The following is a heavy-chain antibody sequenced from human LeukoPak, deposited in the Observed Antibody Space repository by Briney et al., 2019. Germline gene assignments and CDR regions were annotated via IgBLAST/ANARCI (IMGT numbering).Heavy chain of an antibody. CDR1: GFTFSSHA. CDR2: ISYDGNNK. V-gene: IGHV3-30-3*01. J-gene: IGHJ6*03. D-gene: IGHD1-20*01. CDR3: ARDGLTGNYYYYYYMDV. Sequence: PGGSLRLSCAASGFTFSSHAMDWVRQAPGKGLEWVAVISYDGNNKYYAVPVKGRFTISRDSSKNTLYLQMNSLRTEDTAVYYCARDGLTGNYYYYYYMDVWGKGTTVTVSS.